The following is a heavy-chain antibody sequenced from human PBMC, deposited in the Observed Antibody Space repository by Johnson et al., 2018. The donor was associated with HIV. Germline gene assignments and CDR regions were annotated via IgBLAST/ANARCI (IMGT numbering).Heavy chain of an antibody. V-gene: IGHV3-11*04. D-gene: IGHD3-22*01. CDR1: GFTFSDYY. Sequence: QMLLVESGGGLVKPGGSLRLSCAASGFTFSDYYMSWIRQAPGKGLEWISYISTSGSTIYYADSVKGRFTISRDNATNSLYLQMNSLRAEDTAVYYCARDAGGGRIVVDYDAFDIWGQGTMGTVSS. J-gene: IGHJ3*02. CDR3: ARDAGGGRIVVDYDAFDI. CDR2: ISTSGSTI.